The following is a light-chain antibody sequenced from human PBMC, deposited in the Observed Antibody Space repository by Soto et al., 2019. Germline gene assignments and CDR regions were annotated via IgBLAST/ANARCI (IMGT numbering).Light chain of an antibody. CDR2: DAS. J-gene: IGKJ4*01. CDR3: QQRSNWPPGLT. CDR1: QSVTKY. Sequence: EIVLTQSPATLSLSPGERATLSCRASQSVTKYLAWYQQKPGQAPRLLIYDASNRATGIPARFSGSGSGTDFTLTISSLEPEDFAVYYCQQRSNWPPGLTVGGGTKVDIK. V-gene: IGKV3-11*01.